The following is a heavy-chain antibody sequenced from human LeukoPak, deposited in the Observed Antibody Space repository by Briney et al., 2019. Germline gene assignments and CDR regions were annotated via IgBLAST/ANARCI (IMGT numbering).Heavy chain of an antibody. V-gene: IGHV4-59*01. CDR1: GGSIGSYY. CDR2: IYYSGST. J-gene: IGHJ4*02. CDR3: ARAPPGYCSSTSCPPDPFDY. D-gene: IGHD2-2*01. Sequence: PSETLSLTCTVSGGSIGSYYWSWIRQPPGKGLEWIGYIYYSGSTNYNLSLKSRVTISIDTSKNQFSLKLSSVTAADTAVYYCARAPPGYCSSTSCPPDPFDYWGQGTLVTVSS.